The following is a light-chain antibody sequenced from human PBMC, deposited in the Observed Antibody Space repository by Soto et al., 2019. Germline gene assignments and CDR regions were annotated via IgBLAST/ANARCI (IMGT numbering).Light chain of an antibody. Sequence: QSALTQPASVSGSPGQSITISCTGTSSDVGSYNLVPWYQQHPGKAPKLMIYEGSKRPSGVSNRFSGSKSGNTASLTISGLQAEDEADYYCCSYAVQGVFGGGTKLTVL. CDR2: EGS. CDR1: SSDVGSYNL. CDR3: CSYAVQGV. J-gene: IGLJ2*01. V-gene: IGLV2-23*01.